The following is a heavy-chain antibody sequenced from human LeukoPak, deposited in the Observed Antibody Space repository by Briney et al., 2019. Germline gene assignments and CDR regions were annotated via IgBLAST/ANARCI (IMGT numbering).Heavy chain of an antibody. CDR1: GFTFSSYG. CDR2: IRHDGTIT. D-gene: IGHD3-16*01. V-gene: IGHV3-30*02. J-gene: IGHJ4*02. CDR3: AKDSLADIDY. Sequence: PGGSLRLSCAASGFTFSSYGVYWVRQAPGKGLEFVAFIRHDGTITYYADSVKGRSTISRDNSKNTMYLQMHSLRAEDTAVYYCAKDSLADIDYWGQGTLVTVSS.